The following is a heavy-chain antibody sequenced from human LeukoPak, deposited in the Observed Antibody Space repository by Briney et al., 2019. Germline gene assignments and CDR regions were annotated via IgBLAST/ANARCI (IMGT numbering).Heavy chain of an antibody. CDR3: ARDLLYYYDSSGYYDRYYYYYMDV. J-gene: IGHJ6*03. Sequence: SETLPLTCTVSGGSISSSSYYWGWIRQPPGKGLEWIGSIYYSGSTYYNPSLKSRVTISVDTSKNQFSLKLSSVTAADTAVYYCARDLLYYYDSSGYYDRYYYYYMDVWGKGTTVTVSS. V-gene: IGHV4-39*07. D-gene: IGHD3-22*01. CDR1: GGSISSSSYY. CDR2: IYYSGST.